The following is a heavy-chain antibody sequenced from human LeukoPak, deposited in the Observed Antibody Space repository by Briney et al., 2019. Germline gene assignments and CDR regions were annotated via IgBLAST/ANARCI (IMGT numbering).Heavy chain of an antibody. V-gene: IGHV3-74*01. CDR1: EFTFSSYW. CDR2: INSDGSSI. Sequence: GGSLRLSCAASEFTFSSYWMHWVRQAPGKGLVWVPRINSDGSSIYYADSVKGRFTISRDNAKNTLYLHLNILRAEDTAVYYCARASHNWNDEHASDVWGRGTMVTVSS. D-gene: IGHD1-1*01. CDR3: ARASHNWNDEHASDV. J-gene: IGHJ3*01.